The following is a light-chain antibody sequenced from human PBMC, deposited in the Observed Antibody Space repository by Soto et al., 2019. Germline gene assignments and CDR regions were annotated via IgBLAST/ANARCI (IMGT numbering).Light chain of an antibody. Sequence: QLVLTQPPSVSEAPRQRVTISCSGSSSNIGNNAVNWYQQLPGKAPKLLIYYDDLLPSGVSDRFSGSKSGTSASLAISGLQSEDEADYYCAAWDDSLNAHVFGTGTKLTVL. V-gene: IGLV1-36*01. CDR2: YDD. CDR1: SSNIGNNA. CDR3: AAWDDSLNAHV. J-gene: IGLJ1*01.